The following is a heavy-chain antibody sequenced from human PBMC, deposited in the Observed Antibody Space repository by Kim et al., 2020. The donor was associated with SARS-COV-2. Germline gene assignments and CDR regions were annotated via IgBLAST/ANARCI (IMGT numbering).Heavy chain of an antibody. Sequence: GGSLRLSCSASGFTLSTYAMHWVRQAPGKGLEYVSAITSDGSSTYYADSVRGRFAISRDTSKNTLYLQMTTLRADDTAVYYCPVFARSSGLHYWGQGTVVTVSS. CDR2: ITSDGSST. V-gene: IGHV3-64D*09. J-gene: IGHJ4*02. CDR1: GFTLSTYA. D-gene: IGHD3-22*01. CDR3: PVFARSSGLHY.